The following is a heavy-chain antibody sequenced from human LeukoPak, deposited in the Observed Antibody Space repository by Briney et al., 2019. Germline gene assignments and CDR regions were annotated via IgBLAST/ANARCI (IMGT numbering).Heavy chain of an antibody. CDR2: INSDGSST. Sequence: GGSLRLSCAASGCTFSSYWMHWVRQAPGKGLVWVSRINSDGSSTSYADSVKGRFTISRDNAKNTLYLQMNSLRAEDTAVYYCARDFVAVANDYWGQGTLVTVSS. CDR1: GCTFSSYW. J-gene: IGHJ4*02. D-gene: IGHD6-19*01. V-gene: IGHV3-74*01. CDR3: ARDFVAVANDY.